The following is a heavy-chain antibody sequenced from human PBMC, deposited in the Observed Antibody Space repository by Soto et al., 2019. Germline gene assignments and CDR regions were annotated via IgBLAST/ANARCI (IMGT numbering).Heavy chain of an antibody. Sequence: EVQLLESGGGLVQPGGSLRLSCAASGFTFSSYAMSWVRQAPGKGLEWVSAISGSGGSTYYADSVTGRFTISRDNSKNTLYLQMNSLRAEDTAVYYCAKDGMVRGVIIGNYFDYWGQGTLVTVSS. CDR1: GFTFSSYA. D-gene: IGHD3-10*01. J-gene: IGHJ4*02. CDR3: AKDGMVRGVIIGNYFDY. V-gene: IGHV3-23*01. CDR2: ISGSGGST.